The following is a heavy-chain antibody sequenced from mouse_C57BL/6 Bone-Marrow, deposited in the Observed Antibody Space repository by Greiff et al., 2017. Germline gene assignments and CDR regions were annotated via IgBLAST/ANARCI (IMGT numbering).Heavy chain of an antibody. D-gene: IGHD1-1*01. J-gene: IGHJ3*01. CDR1: GYTFTSYW. CDR3: SREGFVTTVPLAY. V-gene: IGHV1-69*01. Sequence: QVQLQQPGAELVMPGASVKLSCKASGYTFTSYWMHWVKQRPGQGLEWIGEIDPSDSYTNYNQKFKGKFTLTVDKSSRTAYMQLSNLTSEDSAVYYGSREGFVTTVPLAYWGQGNLVTVSA. CDR2: IDPSDSYT.